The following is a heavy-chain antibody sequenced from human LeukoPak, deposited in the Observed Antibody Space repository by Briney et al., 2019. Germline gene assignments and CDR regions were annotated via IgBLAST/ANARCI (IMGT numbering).Heavy chain of an antibody. CDR2: IYTSGST. D-gene: IGHD6-19*01. CDR1: GGSISSYY. CDR3: ARVVAVAARNYYYGMDV. V-gene: IGHV4-4*07. Sequence: SETLSLTCTVSGGSISSYYWSWIRQPAGKGLEWIGRIYTSGSTNYNPSLKSRVTISVDTSKNQFSLKLSSVTAADTAVYYCARVVAVAARNYYYGMDVWGQGTTVTVSS. J-gene: IGHJ6*02.